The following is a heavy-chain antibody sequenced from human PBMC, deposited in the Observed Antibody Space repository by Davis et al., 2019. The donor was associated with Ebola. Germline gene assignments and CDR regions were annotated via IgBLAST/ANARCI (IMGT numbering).Heavy chain of an antibody. CDR3: ARGSTAMVFGAFDY. D-gene: IGHD5-18*01. CDR1: GGSISSSNW. CDR2: IYHSGST. Sequence: PSETLSLTCAVSGGSISSSNWWSWVRQPPGKGPEWIGEIYHSGSTNYNPSLKSRVTISVDKSKNQFSLKLSSVTAADTAVYYCARGSTAMVFGAFDYWGQGTLVTVSS. J-gene: IGHJ4*02. V-gene: IGHV4-4*02.